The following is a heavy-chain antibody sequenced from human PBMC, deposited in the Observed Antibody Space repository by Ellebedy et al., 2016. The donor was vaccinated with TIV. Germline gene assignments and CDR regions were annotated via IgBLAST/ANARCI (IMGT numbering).Heavy chain of an antibody. Sequence: GESLKISXAASGFTFSRHSMHWVRQAPGRGLEWVTIISSAGPIIYYADSVKGRFTISRDNSKNTLYLEMNSLRPEDTAVYYCAKDGGSWLPDYWGQGTLVTVSS. CDR1: GFTFSRHS. CDR3: AKDGGSWLPDY. D-gene: IGHD6-19*01. J-gene: IGHJ4*02. V-gene: IGHV3-30-3*01. CDR2: ISSAGPII.